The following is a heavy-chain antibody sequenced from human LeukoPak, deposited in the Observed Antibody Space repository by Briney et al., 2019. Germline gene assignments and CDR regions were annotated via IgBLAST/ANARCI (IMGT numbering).Heavy chain of an antibody. Sequence: SETLSLTCTVSGGSISSYYWSWIRQPAGKGLEWIGRIYTSGSTNYNPSLKSRVTMPVDTSKNQFSLKLSSVTAADTAVYYCARMSTQHDAFDIWGQGTMVTVSS. CDR3: ARMSTQHDAFDI. V-gene: IGHV4-4*07. CDR1: GGSISSYY. J-gene: IGHJ3*02. CDR2: IYTSGST.